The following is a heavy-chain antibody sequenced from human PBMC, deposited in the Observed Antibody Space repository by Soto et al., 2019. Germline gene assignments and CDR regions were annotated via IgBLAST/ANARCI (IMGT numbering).Heavy chain of an antibody. CDR2: ISTDNGNT. D-gene: IGHD6-13*01. V-gene: IGHV1-18*01. J-gene: IGHJ6*02. CDR1: GYTFTNSG. CDR3: ARQGQQLVFYGMDV. Sequence: GASVKVSCKASGYTFTNSGISWVRQAPGQGLEWMGWISTDNGNTNYAQHLQGRVSMTTDTSTSTAYMDLRSLRSDDTAVYYCARQGQQLVFYGMDVWGQGTTVTVSS.